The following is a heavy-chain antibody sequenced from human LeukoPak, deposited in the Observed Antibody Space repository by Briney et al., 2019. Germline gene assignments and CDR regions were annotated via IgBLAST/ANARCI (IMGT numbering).Heavy chain of an antibody. CDR2: INYSGST. CDR1: GGSISSYY. Sequence: SETLSLTCTVSGGSISSYYWSWIRQPPGKGLEWIGYINYSGSTNYNPSLKSRVTISVDTSKNQFSLKLSSVTAADTAVYYCARGVPMIRVGPFDYWGQGTLVTVSS. J-gene: IGHJ4*02. D-gene: IGHD2-2*01. CDR3: ARGVPMIRVGPFDY. V-gene: IGHV4-59*12.